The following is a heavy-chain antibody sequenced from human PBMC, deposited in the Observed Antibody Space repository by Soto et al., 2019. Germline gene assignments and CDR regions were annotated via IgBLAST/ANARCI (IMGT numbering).Heavy chain of an antibody. CDR2: IYPGDSDT. CDR3: ARHRTGYCSSTSCRFNWFDP. CDR1: GYSFTSYW. D-gene: IGHD2-2*01. V-gene: IGHV5-51*01. Sequence: GESLKISCKGSGYSFTSYWIGWVRQMPGKGLEWMGIIYPGDSDTRYSPSFQGQVTISADKSISTAYLQWSSLKASDTAMYYCARHRTGYCSSTSCRFNWFDPWGQGTKVTVSS. J-gene: IGHJ5*02.